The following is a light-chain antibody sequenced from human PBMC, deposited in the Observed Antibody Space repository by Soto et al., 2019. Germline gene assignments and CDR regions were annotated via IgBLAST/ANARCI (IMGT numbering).Light chain of an antibody. Sequence: DIQMTQSPSSLSASVGDRVTITCRASQGISTYLGWYQQKPGKVPKSLIYSASSLQSGVPSRFSASGSGTEFTLTIRDMQPDDFETYYCQQYYRYPWMFGQGTKVDIK. V-gene: IGKV1-16*01. CDR1: QGISTY. CDR3: QQYYRYPWM. CDR2: SAS. J-gene: IGKJ1*01.